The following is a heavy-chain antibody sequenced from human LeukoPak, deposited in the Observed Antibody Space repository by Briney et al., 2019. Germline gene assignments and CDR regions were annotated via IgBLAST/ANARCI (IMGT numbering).Heavy chain of an antibody. Sequence: GALRLSCAASGFTFSSYSMNWVRQAPGKGLEWVSSISSSSSYIYYADSVKGRFTISRDNSKNTLYLQMNSLRAEDTAVYYCARAEYSSSWYSLDYWGQGTLVTVSS. CDR3: ARAEYSSSWYSLDY. CDR2: ISSSSSYI. V-gene: IGHV3-21*01. CDR1: GFTFSSYS. D-gene: IGHD6-13*01. J-gene: IGHJ4*02.